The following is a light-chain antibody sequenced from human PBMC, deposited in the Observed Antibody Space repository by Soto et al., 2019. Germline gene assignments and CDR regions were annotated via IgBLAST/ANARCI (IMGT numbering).Light chain of an antibody. CDR1: SSNIGSNT. V-gene: IGLV1-44*01. Sequence: QSAPTQPPSASGTPGQRVTISCSGSSSNIGSNTVNWYQQLPGTAPKLLIYSNNQRPSGVPDRFSGSKSGTSASLAISGLQSEDEADYYCAAWDDSLNGVVFGGGTQLTVL. CDR2: SNN. J-gene: IGLJ2*01. CDR3: AAWDDSLNGVV.